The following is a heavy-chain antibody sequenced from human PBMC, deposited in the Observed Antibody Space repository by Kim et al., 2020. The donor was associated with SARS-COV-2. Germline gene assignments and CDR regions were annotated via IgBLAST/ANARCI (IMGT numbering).Heavy chain of an antibody. Sequence: GGSLRLSCAASGFTFSSYGMHWVRQAPGKGLEWVAVIWYDGSNKYYADSVKGRFTISRDNSKNTLYLQMNSLRAEDTAVYYCAKDSEYRVPYCSSTSCRYQRGIFDYWGQGTLVTVSS. J-gene: IGHJ4*02. CDR2: IWYDGSNK. CDR3: AKDSEYRVPYCSSTSCRYQRGIFDY. V-gene: IGHV3-33*06. CDR1: GFTFSSYG. D-gene: IGHD2-2*01.